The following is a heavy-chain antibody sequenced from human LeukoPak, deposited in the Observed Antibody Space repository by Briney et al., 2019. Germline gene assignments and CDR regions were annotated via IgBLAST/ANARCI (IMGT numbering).Heavy chain of an antibody. CDR1: DYTFTSYG. CDR3: ARDLRGYSYDYGNWFDP. J-gene: IGHJ5*02. Sequence: ASVKVSCKASDYTFTSYGINWVRQAPGQGLEWMGWISAYNGNTNYAQKFQGRVTMTTDTSTSTAYMELRSLRSDDTAVYYCARDLRGYSYDYGNWFDPWGQGTLVTVSS. V-gene: IGHV1-18*01. D-gene: IGHD5-18*01. CDR2: ISAYNGNT.